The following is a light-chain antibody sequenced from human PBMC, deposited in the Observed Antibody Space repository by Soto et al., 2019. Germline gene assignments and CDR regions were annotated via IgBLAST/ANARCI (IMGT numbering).Light chain of an antibody. CDR3: SSHTSSTTWV. CDR2: EVS. Sequence: QSALTQPASVSGSPGPAITISCTGTSSDVGGYNYVSWYQQHPGKAPKVMIYEVSNRPSGVSNRFSGSKSGNTASLTISGLQAEDEADYYCSSHTSSTTWVFGGGTKVTVL. CDR1: SSDVGGYNY. J-gene: IGLJ3*02. V-gene: IGLV2-14*01.